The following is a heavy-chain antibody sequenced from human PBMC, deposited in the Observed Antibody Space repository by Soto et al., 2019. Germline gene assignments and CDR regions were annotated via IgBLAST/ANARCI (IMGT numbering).Heavy chain of an antibody. CDR3: ARAHEVAWFDS. V-gene: IGHV3-21*01. CDR1: GFSFSSYT. CDR2: ITNRGTHT. Sequence: GGSLRLSCAASGFSFSSYTMNWFRQAPGKGLQWVSSITNRGTHTYSADSVKGRFTISRDNDKNSLYLQMNNLRAEDTAIYFCARAHEVAWFDSWGLGTLVTVSS. J-gene: IGHJ5*01. D-gene: IGHD2-15*01.